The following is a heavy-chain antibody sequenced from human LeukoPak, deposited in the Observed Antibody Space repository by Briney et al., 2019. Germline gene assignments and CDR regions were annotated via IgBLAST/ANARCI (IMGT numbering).Heavy chain of an antibody. CDR2: INPNSGGT. D-gene: IGHD3-3*01. J-gene: IGHJ3*02. CDR1: GYTFTGYY. V-gene: IGHV1-2*02. Sequence: ASVKVSCKASGYTFTGYYMHWVRQAPGQGLEWMGWINPNSGGTNYAQKFQGRVTMTRDTSISTAYMELSRLRSDDTVVYYCARGADFWSGYHAFDIWGQGTMVTVSS. CDR3: ARGADFWSGYHAFDI.